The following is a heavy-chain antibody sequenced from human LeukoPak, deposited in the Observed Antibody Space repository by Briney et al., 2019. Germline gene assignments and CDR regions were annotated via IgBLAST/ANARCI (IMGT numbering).Heavy chain of an antibody. CDR1: GGSINSGGYY. CDR3: ARVGYNWNYDTYNWFDP. Sequence: SQTLSLTCTVSGGSINSGGYYWSWIRQPPGKGLEWIGYIYYSGSTNYNPSLKSRVTISVDTSKNQFSLKLSSVTAADTAVYYCARVGYNWNYDTYNWFDPWGQGTLVTVSS. CDR2: IYYSGST. D-gene: IGHD1-7*01. V-gene: IGHV4-61*08. J-gene: IGHJ5*02.